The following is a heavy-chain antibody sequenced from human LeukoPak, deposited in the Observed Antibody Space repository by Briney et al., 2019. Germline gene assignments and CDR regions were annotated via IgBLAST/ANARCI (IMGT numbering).Heavy chain of an antibody. CDR1: GFTFSSYT. Sequence: PGGSLRLSCAASGFTFSSYTMNWVRQAPGKGLEWVSSISSSSSYIYYADSVKGRFTISRDNAKNSLYLQMNSLRAEDTAVYYCARGAYSGYYIFDYWGQGTLVTVSS. J-gene: IGHJ4*02. D-gene: IGHD5-12*01. CDR3: ARGAYSGYYIFDY. V-gene: IGHV3-21*01. CDR2: ISSSSSYI.